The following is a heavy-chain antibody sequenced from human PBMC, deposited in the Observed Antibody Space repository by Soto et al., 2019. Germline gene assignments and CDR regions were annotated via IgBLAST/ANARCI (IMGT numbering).Heavy chain of an antibody. CDR2: ISAGGSNT. D-gene: IGHD2-21*01. CDR1: GFSFSNYA. CDR3: AKDLSSNGLGCGH. Sequence: PGGSLRLSCAASGFSFSNYAMNWVRQAPGKGLEWVSAISAGGSNTNYADSERGRFTVSRDISRNTFFLQLTNLRPDDTAMYYCAKDLSSNGLGCGHWGQGALVTVSS. V-gene: IGHV3-23*01. J-gene: IGHJ4*02.